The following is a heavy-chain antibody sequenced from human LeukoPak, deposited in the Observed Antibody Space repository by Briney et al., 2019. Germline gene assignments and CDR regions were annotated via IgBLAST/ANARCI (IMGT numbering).Heavy chain of an antibody. D-gene: IGHD2-21*01. Sequence: SETLSLTCIVSGGSFSDNSYYWSWIRQPAGKGLEWIGRIYNNGGINYNPSLESRVTISVDPSKGQFSLKLSSVTAADTAIYYCARTIMWTNSMDVWGKGTTVTVSS. CDR3: ARTIMWTNSMDV. CDR1: GGSFSDNSYY. J-gene: IGHJ6*03. CDR2: IYNNGGI. V-gene: IGHV4-61*02.